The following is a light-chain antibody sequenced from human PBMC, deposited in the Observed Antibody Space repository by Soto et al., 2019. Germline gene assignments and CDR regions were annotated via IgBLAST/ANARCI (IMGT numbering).Light chain of an antibody. CDR3: QQYNDWPLT. V-gene: IGKV3-15*01. J-gene: IGKJ1*01. CDR1: QSVSSS. Sequence: EIVLTQSPGTLSLSPGERATLSCRASQSVSSSLAWYQQKPGQAPSLLIYGAFTRATGIPARFSGTGSGTEFTLTISSLQSEDFALYYCQQYNDWPLTFGQGTKVDIK. CDR2: GAF.